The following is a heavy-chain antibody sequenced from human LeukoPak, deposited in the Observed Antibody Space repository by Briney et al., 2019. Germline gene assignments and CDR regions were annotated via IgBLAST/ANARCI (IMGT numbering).Heavy chain of an antibody. CDR1: GGSISSYY. J-gene: IGHJ2*01. V-gene: IGHV4-59*06. Sequence: SETLSLTCTVSGGSISSYYWSWIRQPPGKGLEWIGYTHYSGSGYNNPSLKSRVTISVDTSKSQFSLKLNSVTAADTAVYFCARAILTASGFVWHFDLWGRGTLVTVSS. CDR2: THYSGSG. D-gene: IGHD3-3*01. CDR3: ARAILTASGFVWHFDL.